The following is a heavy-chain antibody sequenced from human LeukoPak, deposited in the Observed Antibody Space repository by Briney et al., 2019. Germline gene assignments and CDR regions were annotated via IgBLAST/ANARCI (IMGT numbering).Heavy chain of an antibody. Sequence: PGGSLRLSCAASGFTVSSNYMSWVRQAPGKGLEWVSVIYSGGSTYYADSVKGRFTISRDNSKNTLYLQMNSLRAEDTAVYYCARDQSMIVVDGSSDAFDIWGQGTMVTVSS. V-gene: IGHV3-53*01. D-gene: IGHD3-22*01. CDR1: GFTVSSNY. CDR2: IYSGGST. J-gene: IGHJ3*02. CDR3: ARDQSMIVVDGSSDAFDI.